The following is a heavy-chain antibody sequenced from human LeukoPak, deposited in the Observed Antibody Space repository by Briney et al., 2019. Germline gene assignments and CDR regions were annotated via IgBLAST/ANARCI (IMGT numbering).Heavy chain of an antibody. D-gene: IGHD5-12*01. CDR3: TTKVIRGNSGDDYDD. V-gene: IGHV3-30*03. Sequence: GGSLRLSCAASGVTFSSYGMHWARQAPGKGLEWVALISSDGSDKLYGDSVKGRFTISRDDSKSTLYLQMNSLRAEDTAVYYCTTKVIRGNSGDDYDDWGQGTLVTVSS. CDR2: ISSDGSDK. CDR1: GVTFSSYG. J-gene: IGHJ4*02.